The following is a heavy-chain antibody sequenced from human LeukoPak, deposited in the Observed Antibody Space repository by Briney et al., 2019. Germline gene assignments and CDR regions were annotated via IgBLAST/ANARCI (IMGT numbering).Heavy chain of an antibody. CDR2: MNPNSGNT. D-gene: IGHD3-10*01. J-gene: IGHJ6*02. Sequence: GASVKVSCKASGYTFTSYDIHWVRQATGQGLEWMGWMNPNSGNTGYAQKFQGRVTMTRNTSISTVYMELSSLRSEDTAVYYCAREYYGSGSFRRVDVWGQGTTVTVTS. CDR3: AREYYGSGSFRRVDV. V-gene: IGHV1-8*01. CDR1: GYTFTSYD.